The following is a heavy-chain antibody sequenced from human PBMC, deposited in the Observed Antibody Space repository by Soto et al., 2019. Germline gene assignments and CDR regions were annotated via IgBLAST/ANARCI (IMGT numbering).Heavy chain of an antibody. V-gene: IGHV5-51*01. J-gene: IGHJ4*02. CDR1: GYSFTSYW. CDR3: ARPPYSASYYYFDQ. CDR2: IYPGDSDT. Sequence: XDSLRISCKASGYSFTSYWIGLVRQMPGKGLEWMGIIYPGDSDTIDSPSFQGQVTISADKSISTAYLQWNSLKASDTAMYYCARPPYSASYYYFDQWGQGTRVTVSS. D-gene: IGHD1-26*01.